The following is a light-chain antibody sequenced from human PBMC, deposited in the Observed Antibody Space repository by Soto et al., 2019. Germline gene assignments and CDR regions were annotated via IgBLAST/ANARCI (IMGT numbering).Light chain of an antibody. CDR3: QSYDSSLSGWV. V-gene: IGLV1-40*01. J-gene: IGLJ3*02. CDR1: SSNIGAGYD. CDR2: GNS. Sequence: QSVLTQPPSVSGAPGQRVTISCTGSSSNIGAGYDVHWYPQLPGTAPKLLIYGNSNRPSGVPDRFSGSKSGTSASLAITGLQAGDEADYYCQSYDSSLSGWVFGGGTKRTVL.